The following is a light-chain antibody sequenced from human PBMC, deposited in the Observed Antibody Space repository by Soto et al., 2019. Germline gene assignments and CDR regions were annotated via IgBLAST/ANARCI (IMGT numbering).Light chain of an antibody. Sequence: DIPMTQSPSTLSASVGDRVTITCRASQSISDWLAWCQQKPGKAPKLLIYKASNLESGVPSRFSGSGSGTDFTLTISSLQPDDFATYYCQQYNSYPLTFGGGTKVE. CDR1: QSISDW. V-gene: IGKV1-5*03. CDR3: QQYNSYPLT. CDR2: KAS. J-gene: IGKJ4*01.